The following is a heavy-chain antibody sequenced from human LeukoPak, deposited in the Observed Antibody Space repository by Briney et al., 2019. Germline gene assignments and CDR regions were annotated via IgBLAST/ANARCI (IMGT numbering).Heavy chain of an antibody. CDR1: GYTFTDYY. CDR3: ARVGYYESSGYYEY. CDR2: INPNSGGT. Sequence: ASVKVSCKASGYTFTDYYMHWVRQAPGQGLEWMGRINPNSGGTNYAQKFQGRVTMTRDTSISTVYMELSRLRSDDTAVYYCARVGYYESSGYYEYWGQGTLVAVSS. J-gene: IGHJ4*02. D-gene: IGHD3-22*01. V-gene: IGHV1-2*06.